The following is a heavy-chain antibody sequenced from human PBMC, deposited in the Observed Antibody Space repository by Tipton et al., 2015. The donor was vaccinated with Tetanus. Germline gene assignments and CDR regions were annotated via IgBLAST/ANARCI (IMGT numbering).Heavy chain of an antibody. J-gene: IGHJ4*02. V-gene: IGHV4-59*01. Sequence: TLSLTCTVSGASISGYYWSWIRQPPGKGLEWIGYVSSTGTTNYNPSLKRRVTISIHTSNNQFSLNLSSVTAADTAVYYCARHWNYPAIFDYWGQGTLVTVSS. CDR2: VSSTGTT. D-gene: IGHD1-7*01. CDR3: ARHWNYPAIFDY. CDR1: GASISGYY.